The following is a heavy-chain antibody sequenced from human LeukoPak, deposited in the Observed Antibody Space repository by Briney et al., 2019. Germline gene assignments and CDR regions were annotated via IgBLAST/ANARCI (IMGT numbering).Heavy chain of an antibody. D-gene: IGHD6-19*01. CDR2: IYYSGST. CDR3: ARSRRWYGMDV. J-gene: IGHJ6*02. Sequence: SETLSLTCTVSGGSISSSGYYWGWIRQPPGKGLEWIGSIYYSGSTYYNPSLKSRVISVDTSKNQFSLKLSSVTAADTAVYYCARSRRWYGMDVWGQGTTVTVSS. CDR1: GGSISSSGYY. V-gene: IGHV4-39*01.